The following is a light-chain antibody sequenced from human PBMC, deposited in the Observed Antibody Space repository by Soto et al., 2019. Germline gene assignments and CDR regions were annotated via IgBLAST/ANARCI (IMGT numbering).Light chain of an antibody. Sequence: EIVMTQSPATLSVSPGERTTLSCRASQSVRSNLAWYQQKPCQAPRLLIYDASTRATGIPARFSGSGSGTEFTLTISSLQSEDFAVYYCQQYNNWPPYTFGQGTELEIK. CDR2: DAS. CDR1: QSVRSN. J-gene: IGKJ2*01. V-gene: IGKV3-15*01. CDR3: QQYNNWPPYT.